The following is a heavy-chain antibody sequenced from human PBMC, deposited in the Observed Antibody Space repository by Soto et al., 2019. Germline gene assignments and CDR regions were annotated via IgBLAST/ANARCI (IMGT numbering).Heavy chain of an antibody. V-gene: IGHV5-10-1*04. CDR3: ERKFQSTYSSQGMHV. CDR2: IDPSDTYT. D-gene: IGHD2-15*01. J-gene: IGHJ6*01. Sequence: GKGLEWMGRIDPSDTYTAYSPCFQGQVTISGDKSISTAYLQWSSLKASDTAMYYCERKFQSTYSSQGMHVWGQAPPVT.